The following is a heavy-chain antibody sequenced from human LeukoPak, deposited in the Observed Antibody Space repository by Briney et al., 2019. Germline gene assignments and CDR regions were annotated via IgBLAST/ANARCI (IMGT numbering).Heavy chain of an antibody. D-gene: IGHD6-13*01. CDR3: AKVAFDEGRSSSWCLFDP. CDR1: GFTFSSYG. V-gene: IGHV3-30*02. CDR2: IRYDGSNK. J-gene: IGHJ5*02. Sequence: GGSLRLSCAASGFTFSSYGMHWVRQAPGKGLEWVAFIRYDGSNKYYADSVKGRFTISRDNSKNTLYLQMNSLRAEDTAVYYCAKVAFDEGRSSSWCLFDPWGQGTLVTVSS.